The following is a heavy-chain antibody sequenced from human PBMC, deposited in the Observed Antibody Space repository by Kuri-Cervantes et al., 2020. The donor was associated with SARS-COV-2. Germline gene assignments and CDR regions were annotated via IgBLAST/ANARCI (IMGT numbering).Heavy chain of an antibody. CDR2: ISWNSGSI. CDR3: ARAPSKPSSGCRN. V-gene: IGHV3-9*01. CDR1: GFTFDDYA. Sequence: SLRLSCAASGFTFDDYAMHWVRQAPGKGLGWVSGISWNSGSIGYADSVKGRFTISRDNAKNSLYLQMNSLRAEDTAVYYCARAPSKPSSGCRNWGQGTLVTVSS. J-gene: IGHJ4*02. D-gene: IGHD3-22*01.